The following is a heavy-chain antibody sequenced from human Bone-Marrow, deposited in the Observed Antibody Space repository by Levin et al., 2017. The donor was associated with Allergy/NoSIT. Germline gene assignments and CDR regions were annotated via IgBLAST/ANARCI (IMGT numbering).Heavy chain of an antibody. CDR2: MNQAGTEK. CDR1: GFTFSRHW. Sequence: PGESLKISCAASGFTFSRHWMTWVRQAPGKGPEWVASMNQAGTEKYYVDSVEARFTISRDNAENSLYLQMDSLRAEDTALYYCARGGGPNDYWGRGTLVTVSS. J-gene: IGHJ4*02. V-gene: IGHV3-7*01. D-gene: IGHD3-16*01. CDR3: ARGGGPNDY.